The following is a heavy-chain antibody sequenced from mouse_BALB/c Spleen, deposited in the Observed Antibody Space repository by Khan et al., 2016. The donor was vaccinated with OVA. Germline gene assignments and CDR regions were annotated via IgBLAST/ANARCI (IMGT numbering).Heavy chain of an antibody. J-gene: IGHJ3*01. Sequence: EVELVESGGGLVKPGGSLKLSCAASGFIFSDYYMYWVRQTPEKRLEWVASISDGGSYTYYLDNVKGRSAIYRDNAKNNLYLQMSSLKSEYTAMSYCARGHYGNPFAYWGQGTLVTVSA. CDR3: ARGHYGNPFAY. D-gene: IGHD2-1*01. CDR2: ISDGGSYT. V-gene: IGHV5-4*02. CDR1: GFIFSDYY.